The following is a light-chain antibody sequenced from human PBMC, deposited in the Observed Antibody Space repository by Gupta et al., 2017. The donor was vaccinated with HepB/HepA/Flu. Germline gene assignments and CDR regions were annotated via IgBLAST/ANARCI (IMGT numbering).Light chain of an antibody. V-gene: IGLV1-40*01. CDR2: GNN. CDR3: QSYDSSLSLYV. J-gene: IGLJ1*01. CDR1: SPNIGAGYD. Sequence: QSELTQPPSVSGAPGQRVTISCTGSSPNIGAGYDVHWYQQLPGTAPKLLIYGNNNRPSGVPDRFSGSKSGTSASLAITGLQAEDEADYYCQSYDSSLSLYVFGTATKVTVL.